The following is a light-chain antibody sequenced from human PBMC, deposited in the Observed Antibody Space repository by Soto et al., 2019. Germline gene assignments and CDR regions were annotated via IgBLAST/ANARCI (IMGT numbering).Light chain of an antibody. Sequence: QSALTQPASMSGSPGQSITISCTGTSSDVGGYNYVSWYRQHPGKAPNLMIYDVNNRPSGVSNRFSGSKSGNTASLTISGLQAEDEADYYCSSHSSSSTLVVFGAGTQLTVL. CDR3: SSHSSSSTLVV. CDR1: SSDVGGYNY. CDR2: DVN. V-gene: IGLV2-14*03. J-gene: IGLJ2*01.